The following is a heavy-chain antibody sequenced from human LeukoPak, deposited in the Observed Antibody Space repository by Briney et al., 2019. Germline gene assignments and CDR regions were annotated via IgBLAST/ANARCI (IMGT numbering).Heavy chain of an antibody. J-gene: IGHJ5*02. CDR2: IYYSGST. D-gene: IGHD5-24*01. CDR3: ARADSATIKNWFDP. V-gene: IGHV4-30-4*01. CDR1: GGSISSGDYY. Sequence: SETLSLTCTVSGGSISSGDYYWSWIRQPPGKGLEWIGYIYYSGSTYYNPSLKSRVTISVDTSKNQFSLKLSSVTAADTAVYYCARADSATIKNWFDPWGQGTLVTVSS.